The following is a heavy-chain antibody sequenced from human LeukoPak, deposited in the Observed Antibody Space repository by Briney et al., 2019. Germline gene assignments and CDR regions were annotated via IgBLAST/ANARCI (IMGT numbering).Heavy chain of an antibody. CDR1: GCSISSYY. V-gene: IGHV4-59*01. D-gene: IGHD6-13*01. CDR3: ARGSGQQLGSGRFDY. Sequence: SETLSLTCTVSGCSISSYYWSWIRQPPGKGLEWIGYIYYSGSTNYNPSLKRRVTISVDTSKNQFSLKLRSVTAADTAVYYCARGSGQQLGSGRFDYWGQGTLVTVSS. CDR2: IYYSGST. J-gene: IGHJ4*02.